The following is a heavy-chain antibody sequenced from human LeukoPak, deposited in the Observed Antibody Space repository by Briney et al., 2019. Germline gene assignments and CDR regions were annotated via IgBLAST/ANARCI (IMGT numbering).Heavy chain of an antibody. CDR2: ISYDGSDK. CDR1: GFTFSSYT. CDR3: AKDWIQLHDAFDI. Sequence: PGGSLRLSCAASGFTFSSYTMYWVRQAPGKGLEWVAVISYDGSDKFYADSVKGRFTISRDSSKNTLYLQMNSLRPEDTAVYYCAKDWIQLHDAFDIWGQGTMVTVSS. J-gene: IGHJ3*02. V-gene: IGHV3-30*04. D-gene: IGHD5-18*01.